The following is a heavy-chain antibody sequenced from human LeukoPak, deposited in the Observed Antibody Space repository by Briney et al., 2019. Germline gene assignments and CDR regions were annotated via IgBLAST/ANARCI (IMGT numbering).Heavy chain of an antibody. CDR3: ARDRGGIAAAVVYRFDY. J-gene: IGHJ4*02. D-gene: IGHD6-13*01. CDR2: ISYDGSNK. Sequence: GGSLRLSCAAPGFTFSSYAMHGVRQAPGKGLEGVAVISYDGSNKYYADSVKGRFTISRDNSKNTLYLQMNSLRAEDTAVYYCARDRGGIAAAVVYRFDYWGQGTLVTVSS. V-gene: IGHV3-30*01. CDR1: GFTFSSYA.